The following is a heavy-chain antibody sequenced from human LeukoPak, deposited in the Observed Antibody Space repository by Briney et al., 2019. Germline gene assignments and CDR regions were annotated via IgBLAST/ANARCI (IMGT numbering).Heavy chain of an antibody. D-gene: IGHD1-26*01. CDR3: ARSLVVGATYPYH. J-gene: IGHJ5*02. CDR1: GYTFTSYY. CDR2: INPSGDPT. V-gene: IGHV1-46*01. Sequence: ASVKVSCKASGYTFTSYYMHWVRQTPGQGLEWVGIINPSGDPTTYAQKFQGRVTMTSDMSTSTVYMELSSLRSEDTAVYYCARSLVVGATYPYHWGQGTLVTVSS.